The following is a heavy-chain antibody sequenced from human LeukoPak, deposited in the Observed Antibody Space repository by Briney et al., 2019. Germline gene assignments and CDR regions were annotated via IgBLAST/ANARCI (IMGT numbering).Heavy chain of an antibody. V-gene: IGHV4-4*07. D-gene: IGHD2-21*01. J-gene: IGHJ4*02. Sequence: PSETLSLTCTVSGGSISSYYWSWIRQPAGKGLEWIGRIYSRGDTNYNPSLKSRVAMSVDTSKNQFSLKLSSVTAADTAVYYCARHLNNCGDDCYTFDYWGQGTLVTVSS. CDR1: GGSISSYY. CDR3: ARHLNNCGDDCYTFDY. CDR2: IYSRGDT.